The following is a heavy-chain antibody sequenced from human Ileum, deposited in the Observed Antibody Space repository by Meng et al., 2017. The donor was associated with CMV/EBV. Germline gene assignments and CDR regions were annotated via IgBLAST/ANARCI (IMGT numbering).Heavy chain of an antibody. V-gene: IGHV3-30*18. D-gene: IGHD6-19*01. CDR1: GFSFSTHV. J-gene: IGHJ4*02. Sequence: LSCAAFGFSFSTHVMFWVRQGPGKGLEWVTVISYDGSKTYYADSVKGRFTISRDNSKNTLYLQMNSLRAEDTAMYYCAKDYTGWSLDYWGQGTLVTVSS. CDR3: AKDYTGWSLDY. CDR2: ISYDGSKT.